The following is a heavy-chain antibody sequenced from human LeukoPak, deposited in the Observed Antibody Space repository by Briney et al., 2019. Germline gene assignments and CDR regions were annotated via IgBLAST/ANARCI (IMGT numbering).Heavy chain of an antibody. J-gene: IGHJ4*02. CDR3: ARGSGWCSSSTCYSFDY. D-gene: IGHD2-2*01. CDR2: IYHTGTT. V-gene: IGHV4-59*01. CDR1: GGSIISYY. Sequence: SETLSLTCSVSGGSIISYYWSWIRQPPGRGLEWIGYIYHTGTTNYNPSLKSRVTISVNTSTNQLSLRVNSVTAADTAVYYCARGSGWCSSSTCYSFDYWGQGSLVTVSS.